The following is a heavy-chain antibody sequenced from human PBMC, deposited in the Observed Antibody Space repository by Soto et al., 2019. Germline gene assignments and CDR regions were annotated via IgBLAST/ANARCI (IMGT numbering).Heavy chain of an antibody. V-gene: IGHV3-33*01. Sequence: VAVIWYDGSNKYYADSVKGRFTISRDNSKNTLYLQMNSLRAEDTAVYYCARDAGYCTNGVCYTSWFDPWGQGTLVTVSS. CDR2: IWYDGSNK. D-gene: IGHD2-8*01. J-gene: IGHJ5*02. CDR3: ARDAGYCTNGVCYTSWFDP.